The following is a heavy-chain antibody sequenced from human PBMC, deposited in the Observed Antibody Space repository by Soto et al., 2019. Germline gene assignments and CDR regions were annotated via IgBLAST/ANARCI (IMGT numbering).Heavy chain of an antibody. CDR2: INAGNGNS. J-gene: IGHJ4*02. CDR3: ARGESVVGDY. D-gene: IGHD1-26*01. Sequence: QVQLVQSGAEEKKPGASVKVSCKASGYTFTSYAMHWVRQAPGQRLELMGWINAGNGNSKCSQKCQDRVTITRDTSASTAYMELSSLRSEDTAVYDCARGESVVGDYWGQGTLVTVSS. V-gene: IGHV1-3*05. CDR1: GYTFTSYA.